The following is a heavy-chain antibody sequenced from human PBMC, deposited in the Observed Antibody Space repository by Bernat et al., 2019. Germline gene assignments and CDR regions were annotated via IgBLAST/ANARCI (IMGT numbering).Heavy chain of an antibody. CDR2: INHSGST. Sequence: QLQLQESGPGLVKPSETLSFTCAVYGGSFSGYYWTWIRQPPGKGLEWIGEINHSGSTNYNPSLKSRVTISVDTSKNQFSLKLSSVTAADTAVYYCAGGKGVVTAIWGQGTLVTVSS. CDR3: AGGKGVVTAI. J-gene: IGHJ4*02. V-gene: IGHV4-34*01. D-gene: IGHD2-21*02. CDR1: GGSFSGYY.